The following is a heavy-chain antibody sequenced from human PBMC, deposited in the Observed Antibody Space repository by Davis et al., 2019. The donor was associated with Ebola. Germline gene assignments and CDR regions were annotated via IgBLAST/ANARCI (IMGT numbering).Heavy chain of an antibody. D-gene: IGHD3-10*01. CDR1: GYTFTSYG. J-gene: IGHJ4*02. V-gene: IGHV1-18*01. CDR2: ISAYNGNT. Sequence: ASVKVSCKASGYTFTSYGISWVRQAPGQGLEWMGWISAYNGNTNYAQKLQGRVTMTTDTSTSTAYMELRSLRSDDTAVYYCARDRSGYYGSGSYYPFDYWGQGTLVTVSS. CDR3: ARDRSGYYGSGSYYPFDY.